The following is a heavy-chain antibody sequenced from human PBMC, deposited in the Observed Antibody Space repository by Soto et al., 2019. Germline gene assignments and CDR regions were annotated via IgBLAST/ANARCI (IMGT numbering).Heavy chain of an antibody. CDR3: ASTGRFAAIELWWFDP. Sequence: SETLSLTCTVSGCSISSGGYYWSWIRQPPGKGLEWIGSISYSGSTYYNPSLKSRVTISVDTSKNQFSVKLSSVTAADTAVYYCASTGRFAAIELWWFDPWGRGTLVTVSS. J-gene: IGHJ5*02. CDR2: ISYSGST. V-gene: IGHV4-39*01. CDR1: GCSISSGGYY. D-gene: IGHD2-2*01.